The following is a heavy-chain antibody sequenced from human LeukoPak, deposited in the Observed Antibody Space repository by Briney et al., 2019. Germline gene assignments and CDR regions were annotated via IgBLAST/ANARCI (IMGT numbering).Heavy chain of an antibody. CDR3: ARHVVAVGFDY. CDR2: ISSSSDYI. CDR1: GFTFNNYI. J-gene: IGHJ4*02. V-gene: IGHV3-21*01. Sequence: GGSLRLSCAASGFTFNNYIMNWVRQAPGKGLEWVSSISSSSDYIYYADSVKGRFTISRDNAKNSLCLQMNSLRAEDTAVYYCARHVVAVGFDYWGQGTLVTVSS. D-gene: IGHD3-22*01.